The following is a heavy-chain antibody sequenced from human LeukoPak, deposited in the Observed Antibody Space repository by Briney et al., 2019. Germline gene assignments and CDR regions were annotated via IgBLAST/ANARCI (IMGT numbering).Heavy chain of an antibody. V-gene: IGHV1-18*01. CDR2: ISAYNGNT. D-gene: IGHD7-27*01. J-gene: IGHJ5*02. Sequence: ASVKVSCKTSGYTFTSYGIGWVRQAPGQGLEWMGWISAYNGNTNYAQKLQGRVTMTTDTSTSTVYMELRSLRSDDTAVYYCARSGDGNWFDPWGQGTLVIVSS. CDR3: ARSGDGNWFDP. CDR1: GYTFTSYG.